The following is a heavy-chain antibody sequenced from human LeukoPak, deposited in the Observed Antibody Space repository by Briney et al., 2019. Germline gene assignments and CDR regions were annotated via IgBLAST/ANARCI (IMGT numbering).Heavy chain of an antibody. J-gene: IGHJ4*02. D-gene: IGHD3-10*01. V-gene: IGHV4-59*12. CDR3: AGTMVRGVIGRDYFDY. CDR1: GGSISTYY. CDR2: IYYTGST. Sequence: SETLSLTCTVSGGSISTYYWSWIRQPPGKGLEWIGFIYYTGSTNYNPSLKSRVTMSVDTSKNQFSLKLSSVTAADTAVYYCAGTMVRGVIGRDYFDYWGQGTLVTVSS.